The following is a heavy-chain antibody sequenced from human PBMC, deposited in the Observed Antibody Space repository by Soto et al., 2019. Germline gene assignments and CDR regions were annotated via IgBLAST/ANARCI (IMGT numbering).Heavy chain of an antibody. V-gene: IGHV1-18*04. J-gene: IGHJ5*02. CDR2: ISGFNGNT. Sequence: ASVKVSCKASGYIFTSYGISWVRQAPGRGLEWMGWISGFNGNTNYAQNVQGRVSMTTDKSTNKAYMELRSLTSDDPAVYYCARGPRYCSSSTCFAGVTWFDPWGQGTPVTVSS. CDR1: GYIFTSYG. D-gene: IGHD2-15*01. CDR3: ARGPRYCSSSTCFAGVTWFDP.